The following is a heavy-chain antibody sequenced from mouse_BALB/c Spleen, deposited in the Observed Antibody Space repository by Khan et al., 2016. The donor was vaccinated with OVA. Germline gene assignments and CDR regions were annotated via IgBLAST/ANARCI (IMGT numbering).Heavy chain of an antibody. V-gene: IGHV2-2*02. J-gene: IGHJ2*01. D-gene: IGHD1-1*02. CDR2: IWSGGIT. Sequence: VQLKQSGPGLVQPSQSLSITCTVSGFSLANYGVHWVRQSPGKGLEWLGVIWSGGITDYNATFISRLSISKDNSKGQVFFKMNSLQANDTAIYYCARNRNGYFDSWGQGSTLTVSS. CDR1: GFSLANYG. CDR3: ARNRNGYFDS.